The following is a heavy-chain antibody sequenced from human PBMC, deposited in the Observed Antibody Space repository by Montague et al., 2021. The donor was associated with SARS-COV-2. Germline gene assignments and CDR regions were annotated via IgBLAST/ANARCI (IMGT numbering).Heavy chain of an antibody. V-gene: IGHV4-59*08. CDR2: IHFSGST. CDR3: SRRPPGSARDEY. J-gene: IGHJ4*02. D-gene: IGHD2-15*01. Sequence: SETLSLTCTVSDGSISHYYWNRIRQPPGKGLEWIGYIHFSGSTNYNPSLKSRVAISLDSSENQFSLKLSSVTAADTAVYYCSRRPPGSARDEYWGQGILVTVSS. CDR1: DGSISHYY.